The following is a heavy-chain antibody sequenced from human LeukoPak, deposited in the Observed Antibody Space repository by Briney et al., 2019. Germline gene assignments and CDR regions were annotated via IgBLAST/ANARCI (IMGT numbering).Heavy chain of an antibody. D-gene: IGHD2/OR15-2a*01. Sequence: PGGSLRLSCAASGFTFSSYAMSWARQAPGKGLEWVSAISGSGGSTYYADSVKGRFTISRDNSKNMLYLQMNSLRAEDTAVYYCAKELQARSQYYYFDYWGQGTLVTVSS. CDR1: GFTFSSYA. CDR3: AKELQARSQYYYFDY. CDR2: ISGSGGST. J-gene: IGHJ4*02. V-gene: IGHV3-23*01.